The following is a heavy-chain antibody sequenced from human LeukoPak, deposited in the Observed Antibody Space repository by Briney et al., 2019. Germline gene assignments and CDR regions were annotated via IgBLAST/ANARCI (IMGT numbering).Heavy chain of an antibody. V-gene: IGHV3-7*01. D-gene: IGHD2-2*01. CDR1: GFTSTTAW. J-gene: IGHJ4*02. CDR2: IRQDGSDK. Sequence: GGSLTLSCAISGFTSTTAWMTWVRQAPGKGLEWVADIRQDGSDKYYVDSVKGRFIISRDNAKKSVSLHMNNLRVEDTAVYYCAKGGASIVVVPAAFDYWGQGTLVTVSS. CDR3: AKGGASIVVVPAAFDY.